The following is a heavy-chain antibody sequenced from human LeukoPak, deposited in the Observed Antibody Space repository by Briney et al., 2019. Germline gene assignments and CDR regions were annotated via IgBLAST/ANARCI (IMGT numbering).Heavy chain of an antibody. Sequence: SETLSLTCTVSGGSISSYYWSWIRQPAGKGLEWIGRIYTSGSTNYNPSLKSRVTMSVDTSKNQFSLKLSSVTAADTAVYYCARGRASYYGSGSYWSEWGQGTLVTVSS. CDR2: IYTSGST. CDR3: ARGRASYYGSGSYWSE. V-gene: IGHV4-4*07. D-gene: IGHD3-10*01. CDR1: GGSISSYY. J-gene: IGHJ4*02.